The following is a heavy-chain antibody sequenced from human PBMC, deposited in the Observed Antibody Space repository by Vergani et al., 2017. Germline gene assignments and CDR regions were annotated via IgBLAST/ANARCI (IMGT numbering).Heavy chain of an antibody. J-gene: IGHJ4*02. Sequence: QVQLQESGPGLVKPSGTLSLTCAVSGGSISCTNWWSWVRQPPGKGLEWIGEIYHSGGTNYNPSLKSRGIISVEESKNQFFLKMSSVTAADTAMYYCARDPYSSYFGGGIWGQGTLVTVSS. CDR2: IYHSGGT. V-gene: IGHV4-4*02. CDR1: GGSISCTNW. D-gene: IGHD4-11*01. CDR3: ARDPYSSYFGGGI.